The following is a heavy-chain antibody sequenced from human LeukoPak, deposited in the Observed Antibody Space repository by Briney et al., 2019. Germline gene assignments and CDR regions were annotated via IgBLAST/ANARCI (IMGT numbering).Heavy chain of an antibody. CDR2: ISYDGSNK. D-gene: IGHD6-13*01. CDR1: GFTFSSYG. V-gene: IGHV3-30*03. Sequence: QTGGSLRLSCAASGFTFSSYGMHWVRQAPGKGLEWVAVISYDGSNKYYTNSVKGRFTISRDNSKNTLYLQMNSLRGEDTAVYYGASSITAALDYWGQGTLVTVSS. J-gene: IGHJ4*02. CDR3: ASSITAALDY.